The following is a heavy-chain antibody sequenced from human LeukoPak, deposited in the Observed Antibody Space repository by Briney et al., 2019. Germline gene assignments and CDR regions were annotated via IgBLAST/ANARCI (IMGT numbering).Heavy chain of an antibody. CDR3: ARKASGGVLRYFDWLTEYYYYGMDV. CDR1: GFTFSSYS. J-gene: IGHJ6*02. Sequence: PGGSLRLSCAASGFTFSSYSMNWVRQAPGKGLEWVSYISSSSSTIYYADSVKGRFTISGDNAKNSLYLQMNSLRDEDTAVYYCARKASGGVLRYFDWLTEYYYYGMDVWGQGTTVTVSS. CDR2: ISSSSSTI. D-gene: IGHD3-9*01. V-gene: IGHV3-48*02.